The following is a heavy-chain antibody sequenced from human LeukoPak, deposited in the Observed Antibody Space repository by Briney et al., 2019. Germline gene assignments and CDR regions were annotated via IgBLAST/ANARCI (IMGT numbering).Heavy chain of an antibody. CDR1: GFTFSGYA. D-gene: IGHD3-10*01. Sequence: GGSLRLSCAASGFTFSGYAMSWVRQASGKGLEWVSGISGSGGSTYYADSVKGRFTISRDNSKNTLYLQMNSLRAEDTAVYYWSKGLFGSGSPYLDYWGQGTLVTVSS. CDR2: ISGSGGST. CDR3: SKGLFGSGSPYLDY. V-gene: IGHV3-23*01. J-gene: IGHJ4*02.